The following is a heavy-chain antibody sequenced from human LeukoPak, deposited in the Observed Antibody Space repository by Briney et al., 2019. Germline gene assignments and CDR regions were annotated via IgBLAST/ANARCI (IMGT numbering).Heavy chain of an antibody. Sequence: GRSLRLSCAASGFTFSSYAMHWVRQAPGKGLEWVAVISYDGSNKYYADSVKGRFTISRDNSKNTLYLQMNSLRAEDTAVYYCARAYGDYAQYYFDYWGQGTLVTVSS. CDR3: ARAYGDYAQYYFDY. CDR2: ISYDGSNK. J-gene: IGHJ4*02. D-gene: IGHD4-17*01. CDR1: GFTFSSYA. V-gene: IGHV3-30*04.